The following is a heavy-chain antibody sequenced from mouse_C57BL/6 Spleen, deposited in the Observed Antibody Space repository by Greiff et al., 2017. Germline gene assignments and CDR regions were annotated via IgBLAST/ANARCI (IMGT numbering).Heavy chain of an antibody. V-gene: IGHV1-64*01. CDR3: ARRGGTVIFDY. Sequence: QVQLQQPGAELVKPGASVKLSCKASGYTFTSYWMHWVKQRPGQGLEWIGMIHPNSGSTNYNEKFKSKATLTVDKSSSTAYMQLSSLTSEDSAVYYCARRGGTVIFDYWGQGTTLTVSS. CDR2: IHPNSGST. CDR1: GYTFTSYW. D-gene: IGHD4-1*01. J-gene: IGHJ2*01.